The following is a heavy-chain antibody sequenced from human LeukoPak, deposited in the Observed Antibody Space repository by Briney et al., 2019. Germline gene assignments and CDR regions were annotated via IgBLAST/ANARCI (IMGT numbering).Heavy chain of an antibody. Sequence: KPGGSLRLPCASPGFAFSDYYMSWIRSAPRKGLEWGLYISSSSSYTNYADSVKGRLTISRDNAKNSLYLQTNSLRAEDTAVYYCARDRVCSGGSCYSGFDYWGQGTLVTVSS. CDR3: ARDRVCSGGSCYSGFDY. V-gene: IGHV3-11*06. J-gene: IGHJ4*02. CDR1: GFAFSDYY. CDR2: ISSSSSYT. D-gene: IGHD2-15*01.